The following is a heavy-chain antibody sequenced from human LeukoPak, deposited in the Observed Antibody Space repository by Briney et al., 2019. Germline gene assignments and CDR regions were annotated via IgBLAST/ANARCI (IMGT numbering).Heavy chain of an antibody. D-gene: IGHD5-18*01. CDR2: IYYSGST. J-gene: IGHJ4*02. Sequence: SETLSLTCTVSGGSISSGGYYWSWIRQHPGKGLKWIGYIYYSGSTYYNPSLKSRVTISVDTSKNQFSLKLSSVTAADTAVYYCARLDTAMVTGVDYWGQGTLVTVSS. CDR3: ARLDTAMVTGVDY. CDR1: GGSISSGGYY. V-gene: IGHV4-31*03.